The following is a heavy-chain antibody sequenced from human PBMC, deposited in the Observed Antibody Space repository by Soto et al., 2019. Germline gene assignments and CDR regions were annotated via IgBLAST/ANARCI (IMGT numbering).Heavy chain of an antibody. V-gene: IGHV1-3*01. J-gene: IGHJ6*02. CDR2: INAGNGNT. Sequence: ASVKVSCKASGYTFTSYAMHWVRQAPGQRLEWMGWINAGNGNTKYSQKFQGRVTITRDTSASTAYMELSSLRSEDTAVYYCARSYYYDSSGYYPPGYYYYGMDVWGQGTTVTVS. D-gene: IGHD3-22*01. CDR1: GYTFTSYA. CDR3: ARSYYYDSSGYYPPGYYYYGMDV.